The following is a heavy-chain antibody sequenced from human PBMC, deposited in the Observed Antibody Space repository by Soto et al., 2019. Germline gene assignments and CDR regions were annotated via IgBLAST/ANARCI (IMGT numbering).Heavy chain of an antibody. J-gene: IGHJ6*02. CDR3: ARSKLVNYYYYGMDV. V-gene: IGHV1-69*13. D-gene: IGHD6-6*01. CDR1: GGTFSSYA. CDR2: IIPIFGTA. Sequence: GASVKVSCKASGGTFSSYAISWVRQAPGQGLEWMGGIIPIFGTANYAQKFQGRVTITADESTSTAYMELSSLRSEDTAVYYCARSKLVNYYYYGMDVWGQGTTVTVSS.